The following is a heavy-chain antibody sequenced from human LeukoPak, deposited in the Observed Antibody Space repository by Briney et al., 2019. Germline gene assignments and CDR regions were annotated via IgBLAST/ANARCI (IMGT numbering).Heavy chain of an antibody. J-gene: IGHJ5*02. D-gene: IGHD2-2*01. CDR3: ARDPRWLTPDCTSTSCYENYFDP. CDR1: GYSISSGYQ. CDR2: IYQSGSA. Sequence: SETLSLTCGVSGYSISSGYQWAWIRQSPGKGLEWIGSIYQSGSAHYNPSLKSRVTISVETSKNQFSLNMYYVTAADTAVYYCARDPRWLTPDCTSTSCYENYFDPWGQGTLVTVSS. V-gene: IGHV4-38-2*02.